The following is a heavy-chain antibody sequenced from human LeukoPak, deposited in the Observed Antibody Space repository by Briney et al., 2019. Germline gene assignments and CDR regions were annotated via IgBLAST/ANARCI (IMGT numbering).Heavy chain of an antibody. V-gene: IGHV3-21*01. CDR3: ARVGAAGSDGMDV. D-gene: IGHD6-13*01. J-gene: IGHJ6*02. Sequence: GGSLRLSCAASAFTFNTYWMHWVRQVPGRGLEWVSSISSSSSYIYYADSVKGRFTISRDNAKNSLYLQMNSLRAEDTAVYYCARVGAAGSDGMDVWGQGTTVTVSS. CDR2: ISSSSSYI. CDR1: AFTFNTYW.